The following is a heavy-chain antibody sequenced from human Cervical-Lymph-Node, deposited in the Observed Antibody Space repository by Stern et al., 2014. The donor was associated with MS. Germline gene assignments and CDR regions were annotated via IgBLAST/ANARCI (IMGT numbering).Heavy chain of an antibody. CDR3: ARQTSSSANWFDP. D-gene: IGHD6-6*01. Sequence: VQLVESGAEVKKPGSSVKVSCRASGGTSDPYVINWARQAPGQGIEWNGGVSLIFGRINYARNGQGRVTITADESTDTAYMELSSLRSEDTAVYYCARQTSSSANWFDPWGQGTLVSVSS. CDR1: GGTSDPYV. V-gene: IGHV1-69*01. CDR2: VSLIFGRI. J-gene: IGHJ5*02.